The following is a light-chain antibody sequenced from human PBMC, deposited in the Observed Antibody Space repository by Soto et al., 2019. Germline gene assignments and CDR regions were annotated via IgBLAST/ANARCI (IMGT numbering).Light chain of an antibody. CDR1: QSISSW. CDR3: QQNNSYSRT. V-gene: IGKV1-5*01. CDR2: DAS. Sequence: DIQMTQSPSTLSASVGDRVTITCRASQSISSWLAWYQQKPGKAPMLLIYDASSVESGLPSRFSGSGSGTEFPLTISILQPDDFASYYQQQNNSYSRTFGEGTKVEIK. J-gene: IGKJ1*01.